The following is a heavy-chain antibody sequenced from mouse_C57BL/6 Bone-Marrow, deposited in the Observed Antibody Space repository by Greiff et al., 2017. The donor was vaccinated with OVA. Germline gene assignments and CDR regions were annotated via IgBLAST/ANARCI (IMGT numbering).Heavy chain of an antibody. CDR2: ISYAGSN. Sequence: EVQLQQSGPGLVKPSQSLSLTCSVTGYSITSGYYWNWIRQFPGNKLEWMGYISYAGSNNYNPSLKNRISITRDPSKNQFFLKLNSVTTEDTATDYCARGDYDGSRACLWFAYWGQGTLVTVSA. D-gene: IGHD1-1*01. V-gene: IGHV3-6*01. CDR1: GYSITSGYY. J-gene: IGHJ3*01. CDR3: ARGDYDGSRACLWFAY.